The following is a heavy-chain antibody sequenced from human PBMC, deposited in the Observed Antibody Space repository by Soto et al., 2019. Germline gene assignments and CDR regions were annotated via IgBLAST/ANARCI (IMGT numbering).Heavy chain of an antibody. J-gene: IGHJ6*02. CDR2: IKSKTDGGTT. V-gene: IGHV3-15*07. CDR3: TTDQEVTTYYYYYYGMDV. D-gene: IGHD4-4*01. Sequence: PGGSLRLSCAASGFTFSNAWMNWVRQAPGKGLEWVGRIKSKTDGGTTDYAAPVKGRFTISRDDSKNTLYLQMNSLKTEDTAVYYCTTDQEVTTYYYYYYGMDVWGQGTTVTVSS. CDR1: GFTFSNAW.